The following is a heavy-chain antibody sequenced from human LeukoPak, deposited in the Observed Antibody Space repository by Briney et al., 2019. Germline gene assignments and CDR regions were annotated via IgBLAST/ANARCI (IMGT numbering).Heavy chain of an antibody. CDR2: ISGSGGST. J-gene: IGHJ4*02. V-gene: IGHV3-23*01. CDR1: GFTFSSYA. CDR3: AKDHYLIVVVTPASD. Sequence: PGRSLRLSCAASGFTFSSYAMSWVRQAPGKGLEWVSAISGSGGSTYYADSVKGRFTISRDNSKNTLYLQMNSLRAEDTAVYYCAKDHYLIVVVTPASDWGQGTLVTVSS. D-gene: IGHD3-22*01.